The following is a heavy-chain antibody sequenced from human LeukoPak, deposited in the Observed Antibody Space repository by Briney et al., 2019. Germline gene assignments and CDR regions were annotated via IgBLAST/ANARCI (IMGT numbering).Heavy chain of an antibody. CDR2: IKQDGSER. V-gene: IGHV3-7*01. Sequence: GGSLRLSCAASGFTFSSYAMHWVRQAPGKGLEWVANIKQDGSERHFVDSVKGRFTISRDNAKNSLYLQMNSLRAEDTAVYYCARDTSGWNDYWGQGTLVTVSS. D-gene: IGHD6-19*01. J-gene: IGHJ4*02. CDR1: GFTFSSYA. CDR3: ARDTSGWNDY.